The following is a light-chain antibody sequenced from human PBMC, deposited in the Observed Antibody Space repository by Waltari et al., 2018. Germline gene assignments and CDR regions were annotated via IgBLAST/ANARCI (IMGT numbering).Light chain of an antibody. Sequence: EVVLTQSPGTLSLSPGERATLACWASQSVGPSLAWYQQKPGQAPRLLIYGASRRATGIPDRFSGSGSGTDFSLTISRLGPEDFAVYYCQHYVRLPATFGQGTKVEV. V-gene: IGKV3-20*01. J-gene: IGKJ1*01. CDR1: QSVGPS. CDR2: GAS. CDR3: QHYVRLPAT.